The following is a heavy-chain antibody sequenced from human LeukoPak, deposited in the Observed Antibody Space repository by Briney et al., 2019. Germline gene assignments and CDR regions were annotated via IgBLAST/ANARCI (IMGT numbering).Heavy chain of an antibody. J-gene: IGHJ5*02. CDR2: IVVGSGNT. D-gene: IGHD6-19*01. V-gene: IGHV1-58*02. Sequence: SVKVSCKASGFTFTSSAMQWVRQARGQRLEWIGWIVVGSGNTNYAQKFQERVTITRDMSTSTAYMELSSLRSEDTAVYYCAADHLYSSGWYPPGFDPWGQGTLVTVSS. CDR3: AADHLYSSGWYPPGFDP. CDR1: GFTFTSSA.